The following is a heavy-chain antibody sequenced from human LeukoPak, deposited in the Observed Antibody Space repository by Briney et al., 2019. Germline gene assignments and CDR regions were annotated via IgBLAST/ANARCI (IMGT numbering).Heavy chain of an antibody. Sequence: PSETLSLTCTVSGGSLSTGGYYCSWIRQHPGKGLEWIGYIYYRGSTNYNPSLKSRVTISVDTSKNQFSLKLSSVTAADTAVYYCARDSGEGLGSSSWLDYWGQGTLVTVSS. CDR3: ARDSGEGLGSSSWLDY. V-gene: IGHV4-61*08. CDR2: IYYRGST. J-gene: IGHJ4*02. CDR1: GGSLSTGGYY. D-gene: IGHD6-13*01.